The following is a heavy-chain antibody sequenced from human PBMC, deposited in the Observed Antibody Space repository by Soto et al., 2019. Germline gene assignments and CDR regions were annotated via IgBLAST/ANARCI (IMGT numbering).Heavy chain of an antibody. CDR2: LSGSGGTT. CDR1: GFTFSSYA. D-gene: IGHD3-22*01. V-gene: IGHV3-23*01. J-gene: IGHJ4*02. CDR3: AKMHYNDSTTLLEY. Sequence: PGGSLRLSCAASGFTFSSYAMSWVRQTPGKGLEWVSTLSGSGGTTYYADSVKGQFTISRDNSKSTLYLQMNSLRAEDTAVYYCAKMHYNDSTTLLEYWGQGTLVTVSS.